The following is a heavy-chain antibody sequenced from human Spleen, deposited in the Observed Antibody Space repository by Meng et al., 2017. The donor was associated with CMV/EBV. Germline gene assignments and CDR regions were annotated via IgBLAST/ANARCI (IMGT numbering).Heavy chain of an antibody. V-gene: IGHV1-69*05. D-gene: IGHD3-3*01. J-gene: IGHJ4*02. CDR3: ARGTDDFWSGYIDY. Sequence: AGGTFSSYDISWVRQAPGQGLEWMGGIIPIFGAANDAQKFQGRVTINTDESTSTAYMELRSLRSDDTAVYYCARGTDDFWSGYIDYWGQGTLVTVSS. CDR2: IIPIFGAA. CDR1: GGTFSSYD.